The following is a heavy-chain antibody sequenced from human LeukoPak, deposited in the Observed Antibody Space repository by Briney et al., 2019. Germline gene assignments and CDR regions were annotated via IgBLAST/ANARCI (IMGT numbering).Heavy chain of an antibody. CDR2: INPNSGGT. Sequence: ASVKVSCKASGYTFTGYYMHWVRQAPGQGLEWMGWINPNSGGTNYAQKFQGRVTMTRDTSISTAYMELSRLRSDDTAVYYCARVGDCSGGSCPNNWGQGTLVTVSS. J-gene: IGHJ4*02. D-gene: IGHD2-15*01. V-gene: IGHV1-2*02. CDR1: GYTFTGYY. CDR3: ARVGDCSGGSCPNN.